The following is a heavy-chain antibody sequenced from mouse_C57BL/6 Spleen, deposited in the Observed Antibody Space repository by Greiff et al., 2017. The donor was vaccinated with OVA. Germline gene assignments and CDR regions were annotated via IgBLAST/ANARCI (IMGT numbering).Heavy chain of an antibody. D-gene: IGHD2-3*01. J-gene: IGHJ4*01. CDR2: IWSGGST. V-gene: IGHV2-2*01. CDR1: GFSLTSYG. CDR3: ARNGDGYYVADY. Sequence: VQVVESGPGLVQPSQSLSITCTVSGFSLTSYGVHWVRQSPGKGLEWLGVIWSGGSTAYNAAFISRLGISKDNSASQVFFKMNSLQADDTAIYYCARNGDGYYVADYWGQGTSVTVSS.